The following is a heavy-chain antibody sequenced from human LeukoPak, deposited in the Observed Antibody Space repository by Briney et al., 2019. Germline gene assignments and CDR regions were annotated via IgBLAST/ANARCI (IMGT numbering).Heavy chain of an antibody. CDR2: TSWNSGSI. J-gene: IGHJ5*02. V-gene: IGHV3-9*01. D-gene: IGHD3-10*01. CDR3: AKDSHQLWFGETAHNWFDP. CDR1: GFTFDDYA. Sequence: GGSLRLSCAASGFTFDDYAMHWVRQAPGKGLEWVSGTSWNSGSIGYADSVKGRFTISRDNAKNSLYLQMNSLRAEDTALYYCAKDSHQLWFGETAHNWFDPWGQGTLVTVSS.